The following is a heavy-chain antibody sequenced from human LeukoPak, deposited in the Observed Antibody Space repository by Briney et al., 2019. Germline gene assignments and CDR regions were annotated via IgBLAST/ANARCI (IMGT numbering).Heavy chain of an antibody. Sequence: GGSLRLSCAASGFTFSSYAMHWVRQAPGKGLEWVAVISYDGSNKYYADSVKGRFTISRDNSKNTLYLQMNSLRAEDTAVYYCARGADYGDYEDDYWGQGTLVTVSS. CDR3: ARGADYGDYEDDY. J-gene: IGHJ4*02. CDR1: GFTFSSYA. D-gene: IGHD4-17*01. V-gene: IGHV3-30*04. CDR2: ISYDGSNK.